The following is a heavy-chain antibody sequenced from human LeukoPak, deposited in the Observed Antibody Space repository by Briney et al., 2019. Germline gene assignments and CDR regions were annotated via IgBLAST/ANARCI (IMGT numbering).Heavy chain of an antibody. V-gene: IGHV3-30*18. CDR3: AKDSSGFIDY. CDR2: ISYDGSNK. Sequence: GGSLRLSCAASGFTFSSYGMHWVRQAPGKGLEWVAVISYDGSNKYYADSVKGRFTISRDNSKNTLYLQMNSLRAEDTAVYYCAKDSSGFIDYWGQGTLVTVYS. D-gene: IGHD6-19*01. CDR1: GFTFSSYG. J-gene: IGHJ4*02.